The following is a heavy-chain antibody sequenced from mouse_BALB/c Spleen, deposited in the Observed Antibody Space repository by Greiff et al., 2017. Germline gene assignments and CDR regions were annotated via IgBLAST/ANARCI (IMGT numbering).Heavy chain of an antibody. CDR2: INPSTGYT. Sequence: VQLQESGAELAKPGASVKMSCKASGYTFTSYWMHWVKQRPGQGLEWIGYINPSTGYTEYNQKFKDKATLTADKSSSTAYMQLSSLTSEDSAVYYCGSNYFDYWGQGTTLTVSS. V-gene: IGHV1-7*01. CDR3: GSNYFDY. J-gene: IGHJ2*01. CDR1: GYTFTSYW.